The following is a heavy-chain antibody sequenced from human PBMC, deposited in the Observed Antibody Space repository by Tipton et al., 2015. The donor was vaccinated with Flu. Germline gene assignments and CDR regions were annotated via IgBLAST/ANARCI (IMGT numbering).Heavy chain of an antibody. D-gene: IGHD4-11*01. J-gene: IGHJ5*02. V-gene: IGHV4-34*01. CDR1: GGSFSGYY. CDR3: ARRDYSNYVSEPKNWFHP. Sequence: TLSLTCAVYGGSFSGYYWTWIRQPPGKGLEWIGEINHSGSTNYNPSLKSRVTISVDTSKNQFSLRLVSMTATDTAVYYCARRDYSNYVSEPKNWFHPWGQGTLVTVSS. CDR2: INHSGST.